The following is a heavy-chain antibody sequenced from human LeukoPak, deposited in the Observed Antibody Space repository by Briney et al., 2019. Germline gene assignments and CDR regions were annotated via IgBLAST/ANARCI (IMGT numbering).Heavy chain of an antibody. J-gene: IGHJ4*02. D-gene: IGHD3-10*01. CDR3: AKGKIRGNDFPESDY. Sequence: GGSLRLSCAASGFTFSSYGMHWVRQAPGKGLEWVAVISYDGSNKYYADSVKGRFTISRDNSKNTLYLQMNSLRAEDTAVYYCAKGKIRGNDFPESDYWGQGTLVTVSS. V-gene: IGHV3-30*18. CDR2: ISYDGSNK. CDR1: GFTFSSYG.